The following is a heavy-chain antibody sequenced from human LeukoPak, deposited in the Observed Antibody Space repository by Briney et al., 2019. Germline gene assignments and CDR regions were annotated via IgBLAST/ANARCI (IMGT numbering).Heavy chain of an antibody. Sequence: GGSLRLSCTGSGFTFGDYAISWVRQAPGKGLEWVGRIKSKTDGGTTDYAAPVKGRFTISRDDSKNTLYLQMNSLKTEDTAVYYCTTVRHYYDSSGYYSPHDAFDIWGQGTMVTVSS. CDR1: GFTFGDYA. V-gene: IGHV3-15*01. D-gene: IGHD3-22*01. CDR3: TTVRHYYDSSGYYSPHDAFDI. CDR2: IKSKTDGGTT. J-gene: IGHJ3*02.